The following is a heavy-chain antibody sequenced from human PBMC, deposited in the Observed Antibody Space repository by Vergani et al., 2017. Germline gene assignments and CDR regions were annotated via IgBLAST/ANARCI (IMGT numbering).Heavy chain of an antibody. CDR1: GFTFSSYS. Sequence: EVQLVESGGGLVKPGGSLRLSCAASGFTFSSYSMNWVRQATGKGLEWVSSISSSSSYIYYADSVKGRFTISRDNAKNSLYLQMNSLRAEDTAVYYCASRYSSGWYEVPYYYYGMDVWGQGTTVTVSS. CDR2: ISSSSSYI. J-gene: IGHJ6*02. CDR3: ASRYSSGWYEVPYYYYGMDV. V-gene: IGHV3-21*01. D-gene: IGHD6-19*01.